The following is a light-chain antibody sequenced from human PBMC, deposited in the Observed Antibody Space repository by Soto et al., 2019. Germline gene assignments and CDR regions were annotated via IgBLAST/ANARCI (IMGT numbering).Light chain of an antibody. V-gene: IGKV3-15*01. CDR1: QSVSSN. J-gene: IGKJ1*01. CDR2: GAS. Sequence: EIVMTQSPATLSVSLGERATLSCRASQSVSSNLAWYQQKPGQAPRLLIYGASTRATGVPARFSGSGSGTEFTLTISSLQSEDFAVYYCHEYNTWPWTFGQGTKVDIK. CDR3: HEYNTWPWT.